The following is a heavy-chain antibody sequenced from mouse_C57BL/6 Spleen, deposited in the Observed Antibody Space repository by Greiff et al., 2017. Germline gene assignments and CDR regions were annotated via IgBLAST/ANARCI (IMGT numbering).Heavy chain of an antibody. CDR3: ARTLTGKAWFAY. V-gene: IGHV1-77*01. D-gene: IGHD4-1*01. CDR1: GYTFTDYY. CDR2: IGPGSGST. Sequence: QVQLQQSGAELVKPGASVKISCKASGYTFTDYYINWVKQRPGQGLEWIGRIGPGSGSTYYNEKFKSKATLTADKSSSTAYMQLISLTSEDSAVYFCARTLTGKAWFAYWRQGTLVTVSA. J-gene: IGHJ3*01.